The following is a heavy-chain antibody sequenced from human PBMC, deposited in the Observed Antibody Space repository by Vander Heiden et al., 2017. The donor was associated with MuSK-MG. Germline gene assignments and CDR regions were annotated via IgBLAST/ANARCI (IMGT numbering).Heavy chain of an antibody. V-gene: IGHV4-31*03. Sequence: VQLQESGPGLVTPSQTLSLTCPFSGRSISSGGYYWSWIRQHPGKGLEWIGYIYYSGSTYYNPSLKSRVTISVDTSKNQFSLKLSSVTAADTAVYYCARSLGAAAGPDYWGQGTLVTVSS. CDR1: GRSISSGGYY. CDR3: ARSLGAAAGPDY. D-gene: IGHD6-13*01. CDR2: IYYSGST. J-gene: IGHJ4*02.